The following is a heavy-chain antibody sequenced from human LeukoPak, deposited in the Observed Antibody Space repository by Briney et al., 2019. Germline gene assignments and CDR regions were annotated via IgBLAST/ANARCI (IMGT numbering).Heavy chain of an antibody. CDR3: ARDRAGGNPRYFDL. D-gene: IGHD4-23*01. Sequence: PGGSLRLSCAASGFTFSSHWMHWVRQAPGKGLVWVSRINSDGSSTTYADSVKGRFTISRDNAKNTLYLQMNSLRAEDTAVYYCARDRAGGNPRYFDLWGRGTLVTVSS. J-gene: IGHJ2*01. V-gene: IGHV3-74*01. CDR1: GFTFSSHW. CDR2: INSDGSST.